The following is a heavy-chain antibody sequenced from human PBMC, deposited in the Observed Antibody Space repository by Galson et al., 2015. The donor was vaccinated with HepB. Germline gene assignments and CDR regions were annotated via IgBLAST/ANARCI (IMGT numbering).Heavy chain of an antibody. D-gene: IGHD3-3*01. CDR3: ARDYDFWSGYRTNVYYYGMDV. CDR2: IWYDGSNK. Sequence: SLRLSCAASGFTFSSYAMHWVRQAPGKGLEWVAVIWYDGSNKYYADSVKGRFTISRDNSKNTLYLQMNSLRAEDTAVYYCARDYDFWSGYRTNVYYYGMDVWGQGTTVTVSS. V-gene: IGHV3-33*08. J-gene: IGHJ6*02. CDR1: GFTFSSYA.